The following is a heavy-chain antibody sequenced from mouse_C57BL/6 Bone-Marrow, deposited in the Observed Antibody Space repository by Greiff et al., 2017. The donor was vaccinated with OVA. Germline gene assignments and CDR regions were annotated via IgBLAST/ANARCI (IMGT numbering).Heavy chain of an antibody. D-gene: IGHD1-1*01. CDR2: IWTGGGT. Sequence: VQLVESGPGLVAPSQSLSITCTVSGFSLTSYAISWVRQPPGKGLEWLGVIWTGGGTNYNSALKSRLSISKDNSKSQVFLKMNSLQTDDTARYYCARNSYGSSYYAMDYWGQGTSVTVSS. CDR3: ARNSYGSSYYAMDY. V-gene: IGHV2-9-1*01. CDR1: GFSLTSYA. J-gene: IGHJ4*01.